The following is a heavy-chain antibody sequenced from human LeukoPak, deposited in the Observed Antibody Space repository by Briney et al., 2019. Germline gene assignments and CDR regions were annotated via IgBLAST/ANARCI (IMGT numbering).Heavy chain of an antibody. V-gene: IGHV3-7*01. J-gene: IGHJ6*02. CDR2: IEQDGSEKYYVDSDGSEK. D-gene: IGHD6-13*01. Sequence: GGSLRLPCAASGFTCSSYWMTWVRQAPGKGLEWVANIEQDGSEKYYVDSDGSEKYYVDSVKGRFTISRDNAKNSLYLQMNSLRAVDTAVYYCARMFQQLVNRCYYYVMDVWGQGTTVTVSS. CDR3: ARMFQQLVNRCYYYVMDV. CDR1: GFTCSSYW.